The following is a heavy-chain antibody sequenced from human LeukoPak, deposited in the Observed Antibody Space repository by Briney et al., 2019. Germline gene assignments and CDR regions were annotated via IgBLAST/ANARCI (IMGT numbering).Heavy chain of an antibody. D-gene: IGHD5-18*01. Sequence: ASVKVSCKASGYTFTSYGISWVRQAPGQGLEWMGWINTNTGNPTYAQGFTGRFVFSLDTSVSTAYLQISSLKAEDTAVYYCARVPRGRQLWSIPSQGLDYWGQGTLVTVSS. CDR1: GYTFTSYG. J-gene: IGHJ4*02. CDR3: ARVPRGRQLWSIPSQGLDY. CDR2: INTNTGNP. V-gene: IGHV7-4-1*02.